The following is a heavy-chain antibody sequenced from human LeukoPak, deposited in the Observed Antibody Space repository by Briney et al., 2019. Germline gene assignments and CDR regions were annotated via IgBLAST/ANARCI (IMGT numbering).Heavy chain of an antibody. CDR2: MNPNSGNT. J-gene: IGHJ6*03. CDR3: ARRVVRGGNYYYYMDV. D-gene: IGHD3-10*01. Sequence: GASVKVSCKASGYTFTGYYMHWVRQATGQGLEWMGWMNPNSGNTGYAQKFQGRVTITRNTSISTAYMELSSLRSEDTAVYYCARRVVRGGNYYYYMDVWGKGTTVTVSS. CDR1: GYTFTGYY. V-gene: IGHV1-8*03.